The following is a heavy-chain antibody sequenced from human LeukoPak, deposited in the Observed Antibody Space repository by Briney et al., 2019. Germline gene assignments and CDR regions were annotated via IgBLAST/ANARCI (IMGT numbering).Heavy chain of an antibody. Sequence: SETLSLTCTVSGGSISSSSYYWSWIRQPAGKGLEWIGRIHTSGSTNYNPSLKSRVTMSVDTSKNQFSLKLTSVTAADTAVYYCARAGDYGDYVGWFDPWGQGTLVTVSS. J-gene: IGHJ5*02. CDR2: IHTSGST. V-gene: IGHV4-61*02. D-gene: IGHD4-17*01. CDR1: GGSISSSSYY. CDR3: ARAGDYGDYVGWFDP.